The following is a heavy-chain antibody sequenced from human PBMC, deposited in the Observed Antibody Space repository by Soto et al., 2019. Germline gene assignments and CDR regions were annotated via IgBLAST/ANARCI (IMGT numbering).Heavy chain of an antibody. CDR1: GGTFSRHD. Sequence: QVQLVQSGAEVRKPGSSVKVSCKASGGTFSRHDISRVRHAPGQGLEWMGGIIPIVGTANHAQKFQGRVTIIADESTSTVYMELSSLRSEDTAMYYCARGWGYDSNDYYYAYWGQGTLVIVSS. D-gene: IGHD3-22*01. CDR3: ARGWGYDSNDYYYAY. CDR2: IIPIVGTA. J-gene: IGHJ4*02. V-gene: IGHV1-69*01.